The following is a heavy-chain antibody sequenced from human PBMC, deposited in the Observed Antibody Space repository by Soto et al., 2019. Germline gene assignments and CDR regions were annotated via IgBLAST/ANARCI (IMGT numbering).Heavy chain of an antibody. V-gene: IGHV1-69*01. J-gene: IGHJ6*02. D-gene: IGHD5-18*01. CDR3: ASDDTAMDPYYYYYGMDV. CDR2: IIPIFGTA. CDR1: GGTFSSYA. Sequence: QVQLVQSGADVKKPGSSVKVSCKASGGTFSSYAISWVRQAPGQGLEWMGGIIPIFGTANYAQKFQGRVTITADESTSTAYMELSSLRSEDTAVYYCASDDTAMDPYYYYYGMDVWGQGTTVTVSS.